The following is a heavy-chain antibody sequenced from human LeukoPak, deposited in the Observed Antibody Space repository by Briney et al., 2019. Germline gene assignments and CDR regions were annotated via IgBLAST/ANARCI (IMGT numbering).Heavy chain of an antibody. Sequence: GGSLRLSCAASGFTFSSYAMSWVRQAPGKGLEWVSGISASGSSTYYADSVKGRFTISRDNSKNTLYLQMNSLRAEDTALYYCAKGPPLTKRGYFDYWGQGALVTVSS. D-gene: IGHD4-11*01. CDR3: AKGPPLTKRGYFDY. CDR2: ISASGSST. J-gene: IGHJ4*02. CDR1: GFTFSSYA. V-gene: IGHV3-23*01.